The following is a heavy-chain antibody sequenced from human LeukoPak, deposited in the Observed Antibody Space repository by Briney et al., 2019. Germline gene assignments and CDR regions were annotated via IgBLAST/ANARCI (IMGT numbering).Heavy chain of an antibody. J-gene: IGHJ5*02. D-gene: IGHD3-3*01. CDR3: ARHTSKLRFLEWLPSGWFDP. V-gene: IGHV4-39*01. CDR1: GGSISSSSYY. CDR2: IYYSGST. Sequence: SETLSLTCTVSGGSISSSSYYWGWIRQPPEKGLEWIGSIYYSGSTYYNPSLKSRVTISVDTSKNQFSLKLSSVTAADTAVYYCARHTSKLRFLEWLPSGWFDPWGQGTLVTVSS.